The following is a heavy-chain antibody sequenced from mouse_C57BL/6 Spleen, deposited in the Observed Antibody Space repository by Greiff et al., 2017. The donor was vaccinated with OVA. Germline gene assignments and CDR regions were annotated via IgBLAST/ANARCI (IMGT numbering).Heavy chain of an antibody. CDR1: GYTFTSYW. Sequence: QVQLQQSGAELVKPGASVKLSCKASGYTFTSYWMQWVKQRPGQGLEWIGEIDPSDSYTNYNQKFKGKATLTVDTSSSTAYMQLSSLTSEDSAVYYCARYYSNYVGYFDVWGTGTTVTVSS. D-gene: IGHD2-5*01. J-gene: IGHJ1*03. CDR3: ARYYSNYVGYFDV. V-gene: IGHV1-50*01. CDR2: IDPSDSYT.